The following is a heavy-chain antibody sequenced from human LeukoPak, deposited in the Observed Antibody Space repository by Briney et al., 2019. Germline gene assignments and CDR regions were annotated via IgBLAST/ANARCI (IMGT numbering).Heavy chain of an antibody. CDR3: ARDGGYDILTGPFGYYGMGV. CDR2: IYSGGST. Sequence: GGSLRLSCAASGFTVSNNYMSWVRQAPGKGLEWVSVIYSGGSTYYADSVKGRFTISRDNSKNTLYLQMNSLRAEDTAVYYCARDGGYDILTGPFGYYGMGVWGQGTTVTVSS. CDR1: GFTVSNNY. V-gene: IGHV3-66*01. D-gene: IGHD3-9*01. J-gene: IGHJ6*02.